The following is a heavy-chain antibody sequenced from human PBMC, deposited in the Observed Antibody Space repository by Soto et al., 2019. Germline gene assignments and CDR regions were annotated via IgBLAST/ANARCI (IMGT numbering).Heavy chain of an antibody. J-gene: IGHJ4*02. D-gene: IGHD1-26*01. V-gene: IGHV4-31*03. CDR2: ISYSGIT. Sequence: SETLSLTCTVSGASISSGGYYWSWIRQHPGKDLEWIGYISYSGITYYNPSPKSRLSISVDRSTNQFSLKLSSVTAADTAVYYCTRGLFSGSSYSGSWYYFDSWGQGTMVT. CDR1: GASISSGGYY. CDR3: TRGLFSGSSYSGSWYYFDS.